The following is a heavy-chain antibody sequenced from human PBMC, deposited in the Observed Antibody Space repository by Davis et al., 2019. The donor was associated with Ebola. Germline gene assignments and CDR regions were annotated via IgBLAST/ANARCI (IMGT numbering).Heavy chain of an antibody. D-gene: IGHD2-2*01. V-gene: IGHV4-59*08. CDR2: IYYSGST. CDR1: GGSISSYY. Sequence: SETLSLTCTVSGGSISSYYWSWIRQPPGKGLEWIGYIYYSGSTNYNPSLKSRVTISVDTSKNQFSLKLSSVTAADTAVYYCARHGYCSSTSCLDYYGMDVWGQGTTVTVSS. CDR3: ARHGYCSSTSCLDYYGMDV. J-gene: IGHJ6*02.